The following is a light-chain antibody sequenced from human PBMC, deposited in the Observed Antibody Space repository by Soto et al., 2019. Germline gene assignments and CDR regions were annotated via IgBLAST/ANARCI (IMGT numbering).Light chain of an antibody. CDR3: NSFTTSSTYV. J-gene: IGLJ1*01. Sequence: QSALTQPASVSGSPGQSITISCTGTSRDIGSYNRVSWYQQPPGTAPNLIIYEVNNRPSGVPDRFSGSKSGNTASLTISGLQAEDEADYYCNSFTTSSTYVFGTGTKVTVL. CDR1: SRDIGSYNR. V-gene: IGLV2-18*02. CDR2: EVN.